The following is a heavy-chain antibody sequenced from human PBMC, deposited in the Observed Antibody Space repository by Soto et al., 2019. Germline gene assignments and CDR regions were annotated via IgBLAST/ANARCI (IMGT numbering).Heavy chain of an antibody. CDR2: IYYSGST. CDR1: GGSISSYY. J-gene: IGHJ4*02. CDR3: ARSPPPYSGGWYRPFDY. Sequence: SETLSLTCTVSGGSISSYYWSWIRQPPGKGLEWIGYIYYSGSTNYNPSLKSRVTISVDTSKNQFSLKLSSVTAADTAVYYCARSPPPYSGGWYRPFDYWGQGTLVTVSS. V-gene: IGHV4-59*01. D-gene: IGHD6-19*01.